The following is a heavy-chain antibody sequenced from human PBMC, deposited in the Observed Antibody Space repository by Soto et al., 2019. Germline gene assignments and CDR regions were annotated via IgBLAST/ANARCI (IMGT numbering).Heavy chain of an antibody. V-gene: IGHV1-3*01. D-gene: IGHD2-2*01. Sequence: QVQLVQSGAEVKKPGASVKVSCKASGYTFTSYAMHSVRQAPGQRLEWMGWINAGNGNTKYSQKFQGRVTITRDTSASTAYMELSSLRSEDTAVYYCASSFTVPAARSYWGQGTLVTVSS. CDR2: INAGNGNT. CDR3: ASSFTVPAARSY. J-gene: IGHJ4*02. CDR1: GYTFTSYA.